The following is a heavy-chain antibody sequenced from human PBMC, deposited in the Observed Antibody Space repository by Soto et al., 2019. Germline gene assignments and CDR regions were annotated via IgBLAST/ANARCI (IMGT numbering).Heavy chain of an antibody. CDR3: ARGGVGSRAEWVDP. J-gene: IGHJ5*02. CDR1: GYTFIAYY. V-gene: IGHV1-2*02. D-gene: IGHD3-10*01. Sequence: QVQLMQSGAEVRKPGASVKVSCTASGYTFIAYYIHWVRQAPGQGLEWMGSINPNSGVTKSAQRSQGRVSMTRDTSSSTAYMELTRLTSDDTAVYYWARGGVGSRAEWVDPWGQGTSVIVSS. CDR2: INPNSGVT.